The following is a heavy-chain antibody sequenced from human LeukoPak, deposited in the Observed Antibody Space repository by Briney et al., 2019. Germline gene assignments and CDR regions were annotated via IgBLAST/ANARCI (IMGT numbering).Heavy chain of an antibody. D-gene: IGHD1-26*01. J-gene: IGHJ3*02. CDR3: ASGSYSDDAFDI. CDR2: ISSSSSYI. CDR1: GFTFSNYA. V-gene: IGHV3-21*01. Sequence: GGSLRLSCAASGFTFSNYAMNWVRQAPGKGLEWVSSISSSSSYIYYADSVKGRFTISRDNAKNSLYLQMNSLRAEDTAVYYCASGSYSDDAFDIWGQGTMVTVSS.